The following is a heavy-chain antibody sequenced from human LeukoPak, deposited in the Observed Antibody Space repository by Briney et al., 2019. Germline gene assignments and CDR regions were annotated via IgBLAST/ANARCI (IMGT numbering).Heavy chain of an antibody. Sequence: GASVKVSCKVSGYTLTELSMHWVRQAPGKGLEWMGGFDPEDGETIYAQKFQGRVTMTEDTSTDTAYMELSSLRSEDTAVYYCATSIVYCSGGSCYTPDGGYYYYYGMDVWGQGTTVTVSS. CDR3: ATSIVYCSGGSCYTPDGGYYYYYGMDV. CDR2: FDPEDGET. CDR1: GYTLTELS. J-gene: IGHJ6*02. D-gene: IGHD2-15*01. V-gene: IGHV1-24*01.